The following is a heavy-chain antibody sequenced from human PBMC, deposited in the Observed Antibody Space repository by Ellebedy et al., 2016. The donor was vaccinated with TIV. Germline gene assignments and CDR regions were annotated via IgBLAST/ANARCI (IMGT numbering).Heavy chain of an antibody. Sequence: GGSLRLXXAASGFTFSSYSMNWVRQAPGKGLEWVSSISSSSSYIYYADSVKGRFTISRDNAKNSLYLQMNSLRAEDTAVYYCARDPSPTSPPELDYWGQGTLVTVSS. CDR2: ISSSSSYI. J-gene: IGHJ4*02. CDR1: GFTFSSYS. CDR3: ARDPSPTSPPELDY. V-gene: IGHV3-21*04.